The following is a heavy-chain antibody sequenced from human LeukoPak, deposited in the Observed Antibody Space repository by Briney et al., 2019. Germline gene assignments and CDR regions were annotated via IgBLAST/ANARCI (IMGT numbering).Heavy chain of an antibody. CDR3: ARERIAVAGKDY. CDR2: INHSGST. Sequence: SETLSLTCAVYGGSFSGYYWSWIRQPPGKGLEWIGEINHSGSTNYNPSLKSRVTISVDTSKNQSSLKLSSVTAADTAVYYCARERIAVAGKDYWGQGTLVTVSS. D-gene: IGHD6-19*01. V-gene: IGHV4-34*01. CDR1: GGSFSGYY. J-gene: IGHJ4*02.